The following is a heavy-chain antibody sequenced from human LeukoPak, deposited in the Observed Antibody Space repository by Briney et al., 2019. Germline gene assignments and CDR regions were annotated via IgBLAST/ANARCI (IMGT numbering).Heavy chain of an antibody. V-gene: IGHV3-9*01. D-gene: IGHD2-8*01. CDR3: AKDQLGYCTNGVCYIFDY. Sequence: PGGSLRLSCAASGFTFYDYAMHCVRQAPGKGLEWVSGISWHSGSIGYADSVKGRFTISRDNAKNSLYLQMNSLRAEDTALYYCAKDQLGYCTNGVCYIFDYWGQGTLVTVSS. J-gene: IGHJ4*02. CDR2: ISWHSGSI. CDR1: GFTFYDYA.